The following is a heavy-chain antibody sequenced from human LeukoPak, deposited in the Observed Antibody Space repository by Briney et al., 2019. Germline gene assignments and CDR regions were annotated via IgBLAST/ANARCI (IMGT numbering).Heavy chain of an antibody. D-gene: IGHD6-13*01. J-gene: IGHJ1*01. V-gene: IGHV4-34*01. CDR3: ARRWYSSRWYAYFQH. Sequence: SETLSLTCAVYGGSFSGYYWSWIRQPPGKGLEWSGEINHSGSTNYNPSLKSRVTISVDTSKNQFSLKLSSVTAADTAVYYCARRWYSSRWYAYFQHWGQGTLVTVSS. CDR2: INHSGST. CDR1: GGSFSGYY.